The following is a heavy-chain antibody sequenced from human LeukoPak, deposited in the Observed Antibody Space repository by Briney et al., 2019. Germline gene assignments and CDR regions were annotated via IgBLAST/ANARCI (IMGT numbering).Heavy chain of an antibody. CDR2: INHSGST. V-gene: IGHV4-34*01. CDR3: ARGRGEGYQLLHWFDP. D-gene: IGHD2-2*01. J-gene: IGHJ5*02. CDR1: GGSLSGYY. Sequence: SETLSLTCAVYGGSLSGYYWSWIRQPPGKGLEWIGEINHSGSTNYNPSLKSRVTISVDTSKNQFSLKLSSVTAADTAVYYCARGRGEGYQLLHWFDPWGQGTLVTVSS.